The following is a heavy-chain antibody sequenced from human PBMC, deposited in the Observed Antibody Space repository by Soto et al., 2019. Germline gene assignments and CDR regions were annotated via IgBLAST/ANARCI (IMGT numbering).Heavy chain of an antibody. CDR3: AREKTSYGMDV. CDR2: MNPNSGNT. Sequence: ASVKVSCKASGYTFTSYDINWVRQATGQGLEWMGWMNPNSGNTGYAQKFQGRVTMTRNASISTAYMELSSLRSEDTAVYYCAREKTSYGMDVWGQGTTVTVPS. J-gene: IGHJ6*02. CDR1: GYTFTSYD. V-gene: IGHV1-8*01.